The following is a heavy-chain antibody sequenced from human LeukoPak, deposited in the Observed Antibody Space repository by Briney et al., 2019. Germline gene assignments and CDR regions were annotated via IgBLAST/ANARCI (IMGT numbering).Heavy chain of an antibody. CDR2: IYYSGST. CDR1: GGSISSGGYY. CDR3: XXXXXAAANNWFDP. Sequence: SETLSLTCTVSGGSISSGGYYWSWIRQHPGKGLEWIGYIYYSGSTYYNPSLKSRVTISVDTSKNQFSLKLSSVTAADTAVDXXXXXXXAAANNWFDPWGQGTLVTVSS. J-gene: IGHJ5*02. D-gene: IGHD6-13*01. V-gene: IGHV4-31*03.